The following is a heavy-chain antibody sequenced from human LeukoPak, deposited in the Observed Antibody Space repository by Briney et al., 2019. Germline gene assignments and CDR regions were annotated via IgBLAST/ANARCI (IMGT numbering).Heavy chain of an antibody. J-gene: IGHJ4*02. Sequence: PSETLSLTCTVSGGSISSYYWSWIRQPPGKGLEWIGYIYYSGSTNYNPSLRSRVTISLDTSKNQFSLKLSSVTAADTAVYYCARMYSSSSHLDYWGQGTLVTVSS. V-gene: IGHV4-59*13. CDR2: IYYSGST. CDR3: ARMYSSSSHLDY. D-gene: IGHD6-6*01. CDR1: GGSISSYY.